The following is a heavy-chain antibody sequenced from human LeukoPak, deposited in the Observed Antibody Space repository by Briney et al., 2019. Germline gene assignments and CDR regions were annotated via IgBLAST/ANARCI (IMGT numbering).Heavy chain of an antibody. J-gene: IGHJ4*02. D-gene: IGHD2-15*01. CDR2: ISGSGGST. CDR1: GFTFSSYA. Sequence: GGSLRLSCAASGFTFSSYAVSWVRQAPGKGLEWVSAISGSGGSTYYADSVKGRFTISRDNSKSTLCLQMNSLRAEDTAVYYCAKQLGYCSDGSCYFPYWGQGTLVTVSS. V-gene: IGHV3-23*01. CDR3: AKQLGYCSDGSCYFPY.